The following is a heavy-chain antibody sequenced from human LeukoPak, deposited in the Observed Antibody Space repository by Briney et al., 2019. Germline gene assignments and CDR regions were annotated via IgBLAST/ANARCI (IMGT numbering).Heavy chain of an antibody. J-gene: IGHJ3*02. CDR1: GFTFSSYA. D-gene: IGHD5-24*01. CDR2: ISGSGDST. V-gene: IGHV3-23*01. CDR3: AKDYSGWLQSDAFDI. Sequence: PGGSLRLSCAASGFTFSSYAMSWVRQAPGKGLEWVSGISGSGDSTYYADSVKGRFTISRDNSKNTLYLQMNSLRAEDTAVYYCAKDYSGWLQSDAFDIWGQGTMVTVSS.